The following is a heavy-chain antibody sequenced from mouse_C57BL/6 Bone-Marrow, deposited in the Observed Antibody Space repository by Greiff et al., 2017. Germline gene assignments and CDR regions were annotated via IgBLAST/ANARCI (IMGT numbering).Heavy chain of an antibody. V-gene: IGHV5-2*03. CDR3: ARPGNPGDYYAMDY. CDR1: EYEFPSHD. D-gene: IGHD2-1*01. Sequence: EVKLVEPGGGLVQPGESLKLSCESNEYEFPSHDMSWVRKTPEKRLELVAAINSDGGSTYYPDTMERRFIISRDNTKKTLYLQMSSLRAEDTALYYCARPGNPGDYYAMDYWGQGTSVTVSS. J-gene: IGHJ4*01. CDR2: INSDGGST.